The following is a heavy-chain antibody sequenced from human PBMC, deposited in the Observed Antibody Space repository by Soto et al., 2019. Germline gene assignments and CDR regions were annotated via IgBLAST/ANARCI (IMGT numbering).Heavy chain of an antibody. CDR2: IRGSGGSK. CDR1: GLTFSSYA. Sequence: GGSPRISCAASGLTFSSYAMRWVRQAPGKGLEGVSAIRGSGGSKYLVGTGKGRFTISRDNSKNTLYLQMNSLRAEEKAVYYCAKASSYMSTFGGVNREYYLDYWGQGILVTVSS. V-gene: IGHV3-23*01. D-gene: IGHD3-16*01. J-gene: IGHJ4*02. CDR3: AKASSYMSTFGGVNREYYLDY.